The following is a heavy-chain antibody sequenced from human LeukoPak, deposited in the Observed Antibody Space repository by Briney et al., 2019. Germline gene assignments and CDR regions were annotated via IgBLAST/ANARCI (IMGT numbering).Heavy chain of an antibody. D-gene: IGHD3-3*02. Sequence: GESLKISCKGSGYSFTSYWIGWVRQMPGKGLEWMGIIYPGDSDTRYSPSFQGQVTISADKSISTAYLQWSSLKASDTAMYYCARTDPFMVPSLDAFDIWGQGTMVTVSS. J-gene: IGHJ3*02. CDR1: GYSFTSYW. CDR2: IYPGDSDT. V-gene: IGHV5-51*01. CDR3: ARTDPFMVPSLDAFDI.